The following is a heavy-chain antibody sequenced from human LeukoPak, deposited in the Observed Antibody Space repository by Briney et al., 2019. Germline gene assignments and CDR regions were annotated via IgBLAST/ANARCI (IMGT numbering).Heavy chain of an antibody. V-gene: IGHV4-34*01. J-gene: IGHJ4*02. CDR3: AKDFAAAAPHYFDY. CDR1: GGSFSGYY. D-gene: IGHD6-13*01. Sequence: SETLSLTCAVYGGSFSGYYWSWIRQPPGKGLEWIGEINHSGSTNYNPSLKSRVTISVDTSKNQFSLKLSSVTAADTAVYYCAKDFAAAAPHYFDYWGQGTLVTVSS. CDR2: INHSGST.